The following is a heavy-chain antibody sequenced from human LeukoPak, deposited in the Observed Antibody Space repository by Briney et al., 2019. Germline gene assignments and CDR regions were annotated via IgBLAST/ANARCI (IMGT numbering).Heavy chain of an antibody. CDR2: ISGSSSFI. D-gene: IGHD1-26*01. Sequence: PGGSLRLSCAASGFTFSSYSMNWVRQAPGKGLEWVSSISGSSSFIYYADSVKGRFTISRDNAKNSLHLQMNSLRVEDTAVYYCAKDSLGFTQDYWGQGTLVTVSS. CDR1: GFTFSSYS. J-gene: IGHJ4*02. V-gene: IGHV3-21*01. CDR3: AKDSLGFTQDY.